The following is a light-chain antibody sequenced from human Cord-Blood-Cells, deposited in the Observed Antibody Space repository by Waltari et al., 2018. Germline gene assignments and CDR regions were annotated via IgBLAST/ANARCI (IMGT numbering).Light chain of an antibody. Sequence: QSALTQPRPVSGSPGQSVPISCTGTSSDVGGYNYVSWYQQHPAKAPKLMIYDVSKRPSGVPDRFSGSKSGNTASLTISGLQAEDEADYYCCSYAGSYTLVFGGGTKLTVL. CDR1: SSDVGGYNY. J-gene: IGLJ3*02. CDR2: DVS. V-gene: IGLV2-11*01. CDR3: CSYAGSYTLV.